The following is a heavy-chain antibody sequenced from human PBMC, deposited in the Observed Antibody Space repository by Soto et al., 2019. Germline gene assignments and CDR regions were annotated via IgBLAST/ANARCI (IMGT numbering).Heavy chain of an antibody. Sequence: GGSLRLSCAASGFTFSSYAMHWVRQAPGKGLEWVAVISYDGSNKYYADSVKGRFTISRDNSKNTLYLQMNSLRDEDTAVYYCARDRFTMVRGVIKGYYGMDVWGQGTTVTVSS. CDR1: GFTFSSYA. V-gene: IGHV3-30-3*01. CDR2: ISYDGSNK. CDR3: ARDRFTMVRGVIKGYYGMDV. D-gene: IGHD3-10*01. J-gene: IGHJ6*02.